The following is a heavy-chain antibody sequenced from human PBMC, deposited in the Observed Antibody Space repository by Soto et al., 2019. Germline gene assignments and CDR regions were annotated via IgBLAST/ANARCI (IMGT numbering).Heavy chain of an antibody. V-gene: IGHV4-61*01. CDR2: IDYRGST. D-gene: IGHD2-2*02. J-gene: IGHJ4*02. Sequence: SETLSLTCTVSGGSVSSGSFYWSWMRQPPGKGLEWIGHIDYRGSTSYNPSLNSRVTISVDTSRNQFSLNLRSVTAADTAVYYCARADRGYCIVTDCYIFDNWGQGTLVTVSS. CDR1: GGSVSSGSFY. CDR3: ARADRGYCIVTDCYIFDN.